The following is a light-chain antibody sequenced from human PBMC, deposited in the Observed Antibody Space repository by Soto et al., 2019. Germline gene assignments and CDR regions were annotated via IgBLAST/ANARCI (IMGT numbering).Light chain of an antibody. CDR1: SSDVGGYNY. CDR2: EVS. Sequence: QPVLTQPASVSGSPGQSITISCTGTSSDVGGYNYVSWYQLHPGKAPKLMIYEVSNRPSGVSDRFSGSKSGNTASLTISGLQAEDEADYYCISYTTNTLLVVGGGTKLTVL. J-gene: IGLJ3*02. CDR3: ISYTTNTLLV. V-gene: IGLV2-14*01.